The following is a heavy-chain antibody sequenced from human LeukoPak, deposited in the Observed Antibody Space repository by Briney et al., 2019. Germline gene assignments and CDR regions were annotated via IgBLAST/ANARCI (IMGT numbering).Heavy chain of an antibody. D-gene: IGHD6-13*01. Sequence: SGTLSLTCAVSGGSISSSNWWSWVRQPPGKGLEWIGEIYHSGSTNYNPSLKSRVTISVDKSKNQFSLKLSSVTAADTAVYYCARVSMRSSWIYYYYYMDVWGKGTTVTVSS. V-gene: IGHV4-4*02. J-gene: IGHJ6*03. CDR3: ARVSMRSSWIYYYYYMDV. CDR1: GGSISSSNW. CDR2: IYHSGST.